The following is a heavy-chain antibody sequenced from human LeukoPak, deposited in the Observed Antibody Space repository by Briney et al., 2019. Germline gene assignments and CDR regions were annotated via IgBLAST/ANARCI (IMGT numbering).Heavy chain of an antibody. CDR2: IPSDGSDR. J-gene: IGHJ4*02. CDR1: GLTFSSHV. V-gene: IGHV3-30*02. Sequence: PGGSLRLSCAVSGLTFSSHVMHWVRQAPGKGLEWVAFIPSDGSDRYYADSVKGRFTISRDNSQNTVYLQMNSLRAEDTAVYYCAKVSGYSNYFDYWGQGTLVTVSS. D-gene: IGHD5-12*01. CDR3: AKVSGYSNYFDY.